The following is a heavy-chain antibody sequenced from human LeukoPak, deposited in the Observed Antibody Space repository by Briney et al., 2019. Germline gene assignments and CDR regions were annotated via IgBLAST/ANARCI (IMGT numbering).Heavy chain of an antibody. J-gene: IGHJ4*02. Sequence: GGSVRLSCAASGFTVSNSYMSWVRHAPGEGLEWVSVISSGGNTYYADSVKGRFSISRDNSKNTLYLQMNRLRAEDTAVYYCARGRYCSSTSCYYFDYWGQGTLVTVSS. CDR3: ARGRYCSSTSCYYFDY. V-gene: IGHV3-66*01. D-gene: IGHD2-2*01. CDR2: ISSGGNT. CDR1: GFTVSNSY.